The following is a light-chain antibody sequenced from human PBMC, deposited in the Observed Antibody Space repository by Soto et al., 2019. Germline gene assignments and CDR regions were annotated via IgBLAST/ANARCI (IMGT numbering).Light chain of an antibody. Sequence: IKLTNSPSPLFPSLETRVPTPCRGIQELGRNLNWFKQKPGKAPKFLIYDASNLETGVPSRFSGSGSGTDFVFTISSLQPDDIATYYCQQYDNLPYTFGQGTKLEIK. V-gene: IGKV1-33*01. CDR3: QQYDNLPYT. CDR2: DAS. CDR1: QELGRN. J-gene: IGKJ2*01.